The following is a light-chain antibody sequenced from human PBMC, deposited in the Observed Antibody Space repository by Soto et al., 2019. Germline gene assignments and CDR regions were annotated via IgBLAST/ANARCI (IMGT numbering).Light chain of an antibody. Sequence: DIVMTQTPLSLSVTPGQPASISCKSSQSLLHSDGRTYLYWYLQKPCQTPQLPIYEVSNRFSGVTDRFSGRGSGKDFPLKISRVDADDVGVYYCMQSIQHPLYTVGQGTKLEIK. V-gene: IGKV2D-29*01. CDR2: EVS. CDR3: MQSIQHPLYT. J-gene: IGKJ2*01. CDR1: QSLLHSDGRTY.